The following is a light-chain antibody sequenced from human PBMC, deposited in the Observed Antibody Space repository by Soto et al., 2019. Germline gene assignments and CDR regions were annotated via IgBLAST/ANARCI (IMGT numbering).Light chain of an antibody. CDR2: YDS. CDR3: QVRDSSNDPNV. Sequence: SYELTQPPSVSVAPGKTASITCGGNNVGDKHVHWYQQKPGQAPVLVMYYDSDRPSGIPERFSGSNSGNTATLTISMVEAGDDADYFCQVRDSSNDPNVFGGGTKVTVL. CDR1: NVGDKH. J-gene: IGLJ1*01. V-gene: IGLV3-21*04.